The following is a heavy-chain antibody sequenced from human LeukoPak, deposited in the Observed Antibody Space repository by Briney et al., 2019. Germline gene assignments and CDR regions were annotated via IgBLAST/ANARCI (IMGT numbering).Heavy chain of an antibody. CDR3: ARGPPRGTAAGPDF. CDR1: GYTFTDYY. Sequence: GASVKVSCKASGYTFTDYYMHWVRQAPGQGLEWMGWINPNSGGTNYAQKFQGRVTVTRDTSISTAFMDLSSLRSDDTAVFYCARGPPRGTAAGPDFWGQGTQVTVSS. CDR2: INPNSGGT. V-gene: IGHV1-2*02. D-gene: IGHD6-13*01. J-gene: IGHJ4*02.